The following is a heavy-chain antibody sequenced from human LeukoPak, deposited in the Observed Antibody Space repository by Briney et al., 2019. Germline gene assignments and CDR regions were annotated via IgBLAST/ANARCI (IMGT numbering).Heavy chain of an antibody. CDR2: IFYSRST. Sequence: SETLSLTCTVSGGSVTSDTYYWTWIRQPPGKGLEWIGYIFYSRSTNSNPSLKSRVTISVDTSKNQFSLKLSSVTAADTAVYYCAREYRLSYYFDYWGQGTLVTVPS. J-gene: IGHJ4*02. V-gene: IGHV4-61*01. CDR1: GGSVTSDTYY. CDR3: AREYRLSYYFDY. D-gene: IGHD2-2*02.